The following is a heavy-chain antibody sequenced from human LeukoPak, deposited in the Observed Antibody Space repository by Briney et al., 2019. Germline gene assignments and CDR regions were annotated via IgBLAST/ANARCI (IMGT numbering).Heavy chain of an antibody. D-gene: IGHD5-12*01. CDR2: MNPNSGNT. CDR3: ARGFFAGPGGYGRRSFDY. J-gene: IGHJ4*02. CDR1: GYTFTSYD. Sequence: GPVKVSCKASGYTFTSYDINWVRQATGQGLEWMGWMNPNSGNTGYAQKFQGRVTMTRNTSISTAYMELSSLRSEDTAVYYCARGFFAGPGGYGRRSFDYWGQGTLVTVSS. V-gene: IGHV1-8*01.